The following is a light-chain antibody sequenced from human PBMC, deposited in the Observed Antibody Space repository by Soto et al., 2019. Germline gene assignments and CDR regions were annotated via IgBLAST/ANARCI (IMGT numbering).Light chain of an antibody. Sequence: SVLTQPPSVSGSPGQSVAISCTGTSSDVGSYNRVSWYQQPPGTAPKLMIYDVNNRPSGVPDRFSGSKSGNTASLTISGLQAEDEADYYCSSYTISSTYVSGTGTKVPVL. CDR2: DVN. V-gene: IGLV2-18*02. CDR3: SSYTISSTYV. J-gene: IGLJ1*01. CDR1: SSDVGSYNR.